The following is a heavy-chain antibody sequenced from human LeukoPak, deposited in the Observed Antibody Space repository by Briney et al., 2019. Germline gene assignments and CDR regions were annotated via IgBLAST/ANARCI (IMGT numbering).Heavy chain of an antibody. J-gene: IGHJ4*02. Sequence: SETLSLTCIVSGGSISSYYWGWIRQPPGKGLEWIGYIYYSGSTNYNPSLKSRVTISAVTFKNQFSLKLSSVTAADTAIYYCARAGPRAGAIDYWGQGTLVTVSS. CDR1: GGSISSYY. CDR2: IYYSGST. D-gene: IGHD1-26*01. CDR3: ARAGPRAGAIDY. V-gene: IGHV4-59*01.